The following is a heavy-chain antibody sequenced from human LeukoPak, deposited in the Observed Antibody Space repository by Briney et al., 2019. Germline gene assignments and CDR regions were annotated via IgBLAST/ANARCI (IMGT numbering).Heavy chain of an antibody. Sequence: SETLSLTCTVSGGSISSYYWSRIRQPPGKGLEWIGYIYYSGNTIYNPSLKSRVTIPIDTSKNQFSLKLSSVTAADTAVYYCARRRYNYDYWGQGTLVTVSS. CDR1: GGSISSYY. D-gene: IGHD5-18*01. CDR2: IYYSGNT. V-gene: IGHV4-59*01. CDR3: ARRRYNYDY. J-gene: IGHJ4*02.